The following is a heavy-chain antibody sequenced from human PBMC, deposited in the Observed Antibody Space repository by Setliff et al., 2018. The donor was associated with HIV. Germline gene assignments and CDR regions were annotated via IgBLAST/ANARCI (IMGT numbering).Heavy chain of an antibody. J-gene: IGHJ5*02. V-gene: IGHV3-74*01. CDR3: AKCGGTCWHNFFGP. CDR1: GFILSSYW. Sequence: GGSLRLSCAASGFILSSYWMHWVRQAPGKGLVWVSRINPDGSSTSYADSVKGRFTISRDNAKNSLYLQMNSLRAEDTAVYYCAKCGGTCWHNFFGPWGQGTLVTVSS. CDR2: INPDGSST. D-gene: IGHD2-15*01.